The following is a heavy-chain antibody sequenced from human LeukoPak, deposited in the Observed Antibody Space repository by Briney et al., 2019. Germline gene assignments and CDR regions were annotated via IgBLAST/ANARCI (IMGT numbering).Heavy chain of an antibody. Sequence: SETLSLTCTVSGGFISSYYWSWIRQPPGKGLEWVGYIYYIGRTNYNPSLKSLGHISVESSKNQFSLKLSSVTAADTAVYYCARENYYESSFDYWGQGTLVTVSS. CDR1: GGFISSYY. CDR2: IYYIGRT. D-gene: IGHD3-22*01. CDR3: ARENYYESSFDY. V-gene: IGHV4-59*01. J-gene: IGHJ4*02.